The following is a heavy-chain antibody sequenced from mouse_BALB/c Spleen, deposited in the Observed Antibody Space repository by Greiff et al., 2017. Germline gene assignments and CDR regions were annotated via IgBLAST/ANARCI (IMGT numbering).Heavy chain of an antibody. J-gene: IGHJ2*01. Sequence: ESGPGLVKPSQSLSLTCTVTGYSITSDYAWNWIRQFPGNKLEWMGYISYSGSTSYNPSLKSRISITRDTSKNQFFLQLNSVTTEDTATYYCARGVLDRYGPGYFDYWGQGTTLTVPS. D-gene: IGHD2-14*01. CDR2: ISYSGST. CDR3: ARGVLDRYGPGYFDY. V-gene: IGHV3-2*02. CDR1: GYSITSDYA.